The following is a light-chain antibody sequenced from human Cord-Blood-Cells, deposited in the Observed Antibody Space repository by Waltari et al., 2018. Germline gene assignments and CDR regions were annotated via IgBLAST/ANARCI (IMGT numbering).Light chain of an antibody. Sequence: SALTQPASVSGSPGQSITISCTGTSSDVGCYHLVSWYQQHPGKAPKLMSYEGSKRPSGVSNRFSGSKSGNTASLTISVLQAEVEADYYCCSYAGSSTCVGTGTKVTVL. CDR2: EGS. CDR3: CSYAGSSTC. V-gene: IGLV2-23*01. J-gene: IGLJ1*01. CDR1: SSDVGCYHL.